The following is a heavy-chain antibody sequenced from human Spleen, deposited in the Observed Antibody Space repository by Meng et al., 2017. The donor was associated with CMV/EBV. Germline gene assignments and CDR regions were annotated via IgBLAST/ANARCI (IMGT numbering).Heavy chain of an antibody. Sequence: SVKVSCKASGYTVSTYTISWVRQAPGQGLEWMGRLIPVLGLAHYAQKFQGRVTITADKSTGTVYMDMRSLRSEDTAVYYCARGLYCGGDCYSGNWFDPWGQGTLVTVSS. D-gene: IGHD2-21*01. V-gene: IGHV1-69*02. CDR1: GYTVSTYT. CDR2: LIPVLGLA. J-gene: IGHJ5*02. CDR3: ARGLYCGGDCYSGNWFDP.